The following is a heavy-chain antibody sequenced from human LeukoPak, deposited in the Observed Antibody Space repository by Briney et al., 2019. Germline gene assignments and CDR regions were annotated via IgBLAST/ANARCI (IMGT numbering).Heavy chain of an antibody. CDR1: GYSFTSQD. V-gene: IGHV5-10-1*01. J-gene: IGHJ4*01. CDR3: DTRGH. CDR2: IQPSDSST. D-gene: IGHD3-10*01. Sequence: GESLKISCKASGYSFTSQDINWMRQMPGKGLEWMGKIQPSDSSTDYNPPFQGHVTFSVDKSITTAYLHWSSLEASDTAMHYCDTRGHWGHGTLVTVSS.